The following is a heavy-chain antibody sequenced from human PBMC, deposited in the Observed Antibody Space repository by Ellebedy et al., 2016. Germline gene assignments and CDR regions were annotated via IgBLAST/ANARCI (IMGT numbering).Heavy chain of an antibody. CDR2: ISWNSGTI. V-gene: IGHV3-9*01. CDR1: GFTFSGSA. J-gene: IGHJ4*02. Sequence: GGSLRLSCTASGFTFSGSAIHWVRQAPGKGLEWVSGISWNSGTIGYADSVKGRFTISRDNAKNSLYLQMNSLRAEDTALYYCAKEGAYTGTSSWYWLDYWGQGTLVTVSS. CDR3: AKEGAYTGTSSWYWLDY. D-gene: IGHD6-13*01.